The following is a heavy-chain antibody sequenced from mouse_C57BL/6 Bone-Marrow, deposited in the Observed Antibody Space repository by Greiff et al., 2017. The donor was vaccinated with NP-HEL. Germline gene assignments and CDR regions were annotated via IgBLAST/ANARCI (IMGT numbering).Heavy chain of an antibody. CDR2: ISSGSSTI. CDR1: GFTFSDYG. D-gene: IGHD1-1*01. J-gene: IGHJ4*01. CDR3: ARPLITTVVATYYYAMDY. V-gene: IGHV5-17*01. Sequence: EVKLQESGGGLVKPGGSLKLSCAASGFTFSDYGMHWVRQAPEKGLEWVAYISSGSSTIYYADTVKGRFTISRDNAKNTLFLQMTSLRSEDTAMYYCARPLITTVVATYYYAMDYWGQGTSVTVSS.